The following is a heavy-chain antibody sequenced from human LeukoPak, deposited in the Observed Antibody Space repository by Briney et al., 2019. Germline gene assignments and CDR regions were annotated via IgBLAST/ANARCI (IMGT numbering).Heavy chain of an antibody. J-gene: IGHJ6*02. CDR3: ARDPTYGSGSYRNYYGMDV. CDR1: GGSISSGGYY. V-gene: IGHV4-31*03. Sequence: SQTPSLTCTVSGGSISSGGYYWSWIRQHPGKGLEWIGYIYYSGSTYYNPSLKSRVTISVDTSKNQFSLKLSSVTAADTAVYYCARDPTYGSGSYRNYYGMDVWGQGTTVTVSS. D-gene: IGHD3-10*01. CDR2: IYYSGST.